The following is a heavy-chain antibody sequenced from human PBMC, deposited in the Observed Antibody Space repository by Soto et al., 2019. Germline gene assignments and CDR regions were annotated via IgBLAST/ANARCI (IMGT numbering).Heavy chain of an antibody. J-gene: IGHJ6*02. CDR1: GYTITSYY. CDR2: INPSSRAT. Sequence: ASVKVSCKASGYTITSYYMHWVRQAPGQGLEWMGIINPSSRATRYSQKFQGRVTMTRDVSTSTVYMEMSGLRSEDTAVYYCARGYCISRNCYRLYYYDMDVWGQGTRVTVSS. D-gene: IGHD2-2*01. V-gene: IGHV1-46*01. CDR3: ARGYCISRNCYRLYYYDMDV.